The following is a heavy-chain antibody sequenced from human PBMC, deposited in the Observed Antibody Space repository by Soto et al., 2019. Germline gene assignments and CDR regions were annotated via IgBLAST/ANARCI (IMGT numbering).Heavy chain of an antibody. CDR1: GYSFNTYG. J-gene: IGHJ6*02. CDR2: ISIYNGNT. D-gene: IGHD3-10*01. CDR3: ARSGSTYRNNMDV. V-gene: IGHV1-18*01. Sequence: ASVKVSCKAGGYSFNTYGITWVRQAPGQGLEWMGWISIYNGNTNYAQRLQGRVTMTTDTSTRTAYVELRSLTSDDTAVYYCARSGSTYRNNMDVWGQGTTVTVSS.